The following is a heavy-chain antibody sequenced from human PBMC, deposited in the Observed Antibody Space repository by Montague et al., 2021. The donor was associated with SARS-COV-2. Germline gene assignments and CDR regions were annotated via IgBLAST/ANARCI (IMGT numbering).Heavy chain of an antibody. Sequence: TLSLTCTVSGGSISSGGYYWSWIRQHPGKGLEWIGYIYYSGSTYYNPSLKSRVTISVDTSKNQFSLKLSSVTAADTAVYYCARGADYYDSSVHQIFWYFDLWGRGTLVTVSS. CDR3: ARGADYYDSSVHQIFWYFDL. D-gene: IGHD3-22*01. CDR1: GGSISSGGYY. V-gene: IGHV4-31*03. J-gene: IGHJ2*01. CDR2: IYYSGST.